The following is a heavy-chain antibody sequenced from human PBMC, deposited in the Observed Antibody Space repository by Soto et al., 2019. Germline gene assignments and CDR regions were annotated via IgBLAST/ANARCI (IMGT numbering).Heavy chain of an antibody. CDR1: GGTFSSYA. Sequence: QVQLVQSGAEVKKPGSSVKVSCKASGGTFSSYAISWVRQAPGQGLEWMGGIIPICGTANYAQKFQGRVTIPAEESTSTACMELSSMRSEDTAVYYCARPPGGSGYYYGMDVWGQGTTVTVSS. D-gene: IGHD2-15*01. V-gene: IGHV1-69*12. CDR3: ARPPGGSGYYYGMDV. CDR2: IIPICGTA. J-gene: IGHJ6*02.